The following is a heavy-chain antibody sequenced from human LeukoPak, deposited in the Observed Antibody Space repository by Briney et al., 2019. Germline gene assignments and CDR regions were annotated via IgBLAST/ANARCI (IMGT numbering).Heavy chain of an antibody. CDR2: LSDSGGST. J-gene: IGHJ6*03. D-gene: IGHD5-18*01. CDR1: GFTFSSCG. V-gene: IGHV3-23*01. Sequence: GGSLRLSCAASGFTFSSCGMSWVRQAPGKGLEWVSALSDSGGSTFYADSVKGRFTISRDNANKSLYLQMNSLRAEDTAVYYCARMHIVDTAMDVWGKGTTVTISS. CDR3: ARMHIVDTAMDV.